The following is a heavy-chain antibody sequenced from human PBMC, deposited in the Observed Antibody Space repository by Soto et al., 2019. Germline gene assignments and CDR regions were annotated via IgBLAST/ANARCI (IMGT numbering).Heavy chain of an antibody. Sequence: SETLSLTCAVYGGSFSGYYWSWIRQPPGKGLEWIGEINHSGSTNYNPSLKSRVTISVDTSKNQFSLKLSSVTAADTAVYYCARDYVVAAPKYYYYYGMDVWGQGTTVTVS. J-gene: IGHJ6*02. CDR3: ARDYVVAAPKYYYYYGMDV. V-gene: IGHV4-34*09. CDR2: INHSGST. CDR1: GGSFSGYY. D-gene: IGHD2-15*01.